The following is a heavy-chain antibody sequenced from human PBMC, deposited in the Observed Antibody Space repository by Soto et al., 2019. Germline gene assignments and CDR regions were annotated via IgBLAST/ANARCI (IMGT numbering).Heavy chain of an antibody. V-gene: IGHV4-59*01. CDR3: ARAPGQQLANLDY. CDR1: GGSISSYY. D-gene: IGHD6-13*01. CDR2: IYYSGST. Sequence: SETLSLTCTVSGGSISSYYWSWIRQPPGKGLEWIGYIYYSGSTNYNPSLKSRVTISVDTSKNQFSLKLSSVTAADTAVYYCARAPGQQLANLDYWGQGTLVTVSS. J-gene: IGHJ4*02.